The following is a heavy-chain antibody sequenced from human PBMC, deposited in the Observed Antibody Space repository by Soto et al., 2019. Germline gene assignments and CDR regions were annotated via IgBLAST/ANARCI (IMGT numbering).Heavy chain of an antibody. D-gene: IGHD3-3*01. Sequence: GESRKSSCKGSGYNFAGYWIAWVRQMPGKGLELMGIIYPSDSDTRYRPSFQGQVTISADKSISSAYLQWSSLRASDTAMYYCARGGVSTRTFDYWGQGTPVTVSS. CDR3: ARGGVSTRTFDY. J-gene: IGHJ4*02. CDR2: IYPSDSDT. CDR1: GYNFAGYW. V-gene: IGHV5-51*01.